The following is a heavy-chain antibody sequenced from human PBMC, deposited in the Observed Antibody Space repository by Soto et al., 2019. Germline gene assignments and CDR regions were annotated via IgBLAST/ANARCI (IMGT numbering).Heavy chain of an antibody. D-gene: IGHD1-26*01. V-gene: IGHV1-24*01. CDR3: ATVVGATTAFDI. Sequence: ASVKVSCKVSGYTLTELSMHWVRQAPGKGLEWMGGFDPEDGETIYAQKFQGRVTMTEDTSTDTAYMELSSLRSEDTAVYYCATVVGATTAFDIWGQGTMVTVSS. CDR1: GYTLTELS. J-gene: IGHJ3*02. CDR2: FDPEDGET.